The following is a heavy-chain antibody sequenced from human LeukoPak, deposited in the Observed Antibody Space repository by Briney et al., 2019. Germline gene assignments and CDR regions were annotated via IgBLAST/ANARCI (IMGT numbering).Heavy chain of an antibody. J-gene: IGHJ4*02. D-gene: IGHD3/OR15-3a*01. CDR3: ATSYDMGWLIGY. V-gene: IGHV3-7*03. Sequence: GGSLRLSCAASGFTFGDTWMNWVRQVPGQGLEWVASIKQDGSEKFYVASVKGRFTISRDNGKSSLHLQMNSLRAEDTALYYCATSYDMGWLIGYWGQGTLVTVSS. CDR2: IKQDGSEK. CDR1: GFTFGDTW.